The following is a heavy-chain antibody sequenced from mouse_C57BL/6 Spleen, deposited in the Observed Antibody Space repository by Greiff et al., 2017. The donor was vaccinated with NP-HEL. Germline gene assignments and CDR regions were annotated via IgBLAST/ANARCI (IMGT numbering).Heavy chain of an antibody. CDR3: ARGAYDYDEEEGEFAY. Sequence: VQLQPPGTELVKPGASVKLSCKASGYTFTSYWMHWVKQRPGQGLEWIGNINPSNGGTNYNEKFKSKATLTVDKSSSTAYMQLSSLTSEDSAVYYCARGAYDYDEEEGEFAYWGQGTLVTVSA. V-gene: IGHV1-53*01. D-gene: IGHD2-4*01. CDR2: INPSNGGT. J-gene: IGHJ3*01. CDR1: GYTFTSYW.